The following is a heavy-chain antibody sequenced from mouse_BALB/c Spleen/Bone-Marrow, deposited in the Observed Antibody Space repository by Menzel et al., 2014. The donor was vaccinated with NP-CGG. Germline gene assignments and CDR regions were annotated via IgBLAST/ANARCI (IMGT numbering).Heavy chain of an antibody. CDR1: GYTFINHW. J-gene: IGHJ4*01. V-gene: IGHV1-61*01. D-gene: IGHD3-2*01. CDR2: IDPSDSET. CDR3: TRDSSGYVGAMDF. Sequence: QVQLKQSGAELVRPGASVKLSCKASGYTFINHWMNWVKQRPGQGLEWIGMIDPSDSETHYNQVFKDKATLTVDKSSNTAYMQLSRLTAEASAVYYCTRDSSGYVGAMDFWGQGTSVTVPS.